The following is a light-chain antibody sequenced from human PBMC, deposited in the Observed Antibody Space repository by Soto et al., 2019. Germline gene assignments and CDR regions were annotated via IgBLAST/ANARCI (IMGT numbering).Light chain of an antibody. CDR2: DAS. Sequence: TQSPATLFASEGETATLSCRASQSVSSNLAWYQQKPGQATRLLIYDASTRATGIQARFSGSGSGTEFTLTISSLQPEDFAVYYYQQYNNGTKITFAQGTRLDIK. J-gene: IGKJ5*01. V-gene: IGKV3-15*01. CDR1: QSVSSN. CDR3: QQYNNGTKIT.